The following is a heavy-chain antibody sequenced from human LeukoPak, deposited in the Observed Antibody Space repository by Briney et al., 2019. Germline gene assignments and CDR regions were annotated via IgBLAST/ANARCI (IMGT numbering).Heavy chain of an antibody. D-gene: IGHD3-22*01. CDR2: INHSGST. CDR3: ARTYYYDSSGYYYFWFDP. CDR1: GGSFSGYY. J-gene: IGHJ5*02. Sequence: SETLSLTCAVYGGSFSGYYWSWIRQPPGKGLEWIGEINHSGSTNYNPSLKSRVTISVDTSKNQFSLKLSSVTAADTAVYYCARTYYYDSSGYYYFWFDPWGQGTLVTVSS. V-gene: IGHV4-34*01.